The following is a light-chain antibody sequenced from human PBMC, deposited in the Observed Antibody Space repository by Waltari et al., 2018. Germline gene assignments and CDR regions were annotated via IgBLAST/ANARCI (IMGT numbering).Light chain of an antibody. CDR2: EVT. J-gene: IGLJ2*01. Sequence: QPALTQPASVSGSPGQSITTSCTGTSNDFGNSKHVRWYQQHPGKAPKLIISEVTERPSGVSDRFSGSKSGNTVSLTISGLQAEDEADYYCLSYTSSITFVFGGGTKLSVL. CDR3: LSYTSSITFV. CDR1: SNDFGNSKH. V-gene: IGLV2-23*02.